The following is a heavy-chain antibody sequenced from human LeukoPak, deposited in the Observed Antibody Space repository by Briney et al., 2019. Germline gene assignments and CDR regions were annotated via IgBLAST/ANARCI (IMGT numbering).Heavy chain of an antibody. J-gene: IGHJ4*02. D-gene: IGHD3-9*01. CDR2: IYPGDSDT. Sequence: GESLKISCKASGYSFTSYWIGWVRQMPGKGLEWMGIIYPGDSDTRYSPSFQGQVTISADKSISTAYLQWSSLKASDTAMYYCARHPHVLQYFDWLPYYFDYWGQGTLVTVSS. CDR1: GYSFTSYW. CDR3: ARHPHVLQYFDWLPYYFDY. V-gene: IGHV5-51*01.